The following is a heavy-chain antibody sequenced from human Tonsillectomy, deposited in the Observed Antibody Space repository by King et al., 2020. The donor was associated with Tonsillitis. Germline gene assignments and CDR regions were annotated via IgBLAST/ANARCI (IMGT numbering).Heavy chain of an antibody. CDR3: ARHNRGTYYGALDH. CDR2: IRGSGTTM. Sequence: VQLVESGGGLVQPGGSLRLSCAASGFTFSSYSMNWVRQVPGKGLEWVSYIRGSGTTMYYADSVRGRFTVARDNAKNSLYLQMDSLRAEDTAVYYCARHNRGTYYGALDHWGQGILVTVSS. CDR1: GFTFSSYS. J-gene: IGHJ4*02. D-gene: IGHD3-3*01. V-gene: IGHV3-48*01.